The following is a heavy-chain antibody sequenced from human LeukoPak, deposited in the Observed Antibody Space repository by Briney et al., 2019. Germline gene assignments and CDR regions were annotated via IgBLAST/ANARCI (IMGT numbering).Heavy chain of an antibody. D-gene: IGHD2-15*01. V-gene: IGHV3-30*18. CDR3: AKDLRVNCSGGSCYDWFDP. CDR1: GFTFSSYG. CDR2: ISYDGSNK. Sequence: GRSLRLSCAASGFTFSSYGMHWVRQAPGKGLEWEAAISYDGSNKYYADSVKGRFTISRDNSKNTLYLQMNSLRAEDTAVYYCAKDLRVNCSGGSCYDWFDPWGQGTLVTVSS. J-gene: IGHJ5*02.